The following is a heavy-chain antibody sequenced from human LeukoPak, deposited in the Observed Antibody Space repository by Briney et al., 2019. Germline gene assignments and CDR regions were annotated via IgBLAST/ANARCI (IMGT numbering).Heavy chain of an antibody. V-gene: IGHV1-2*02. CDR2: INPNSGVT. CDR3: SREDY. Sequence: ASVKVSCKASGGTFSSYAISWVRQAPGQGLEWVGWINPNSGVTNYAQKFQGRVSMTSDTSISTVYMELSRLRSDDTAVYYCSREDYWGQGTLVTVSS. J-gene: IGHJ4*02. CDR1: GGTFSSYA.